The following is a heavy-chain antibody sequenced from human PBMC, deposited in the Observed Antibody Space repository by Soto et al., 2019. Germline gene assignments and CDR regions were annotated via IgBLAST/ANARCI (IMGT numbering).Heavy chain of an antibody. CDR1: GVFVSIGAHY. V-gene: IGHV4-61*08. CDR3: ARDEGGSYFPFFDR. J-gene: IGHJ4*02. CDR2: IYYSGST. Sequence: QVQLQESGPGLVKPSETLSLTCTVSGVFVSIGAHYWNWIRQPPGKVLEWIGYIYYSGSTNYNPSLQSRATISVDTSKNQFSLKLRSVTTADTAVYYCARDEGGSYFPFFDRWGRGTLVTVSS. D-gene: IGHD3-10*01.